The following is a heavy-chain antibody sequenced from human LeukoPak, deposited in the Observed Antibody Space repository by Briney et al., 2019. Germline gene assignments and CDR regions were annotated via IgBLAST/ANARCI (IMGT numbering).Heavy chain of an antibody. Sequence: GGSLRPSCAASGFTFSSYGMHWVRQAPGKGLEWVAVIWYDGSNKYYADSVKGRFTISRDNSKNTLYLQTNSLRAEDTAVYYCARDIYWGITGTALGYWGQGTLVTVSS. V-gene: IGHV3-33*01. CDR3: ARDIYWGITGTALGY. CDR2: IWYDGSNK. CDR1: GFTFSSYG. J-gene: IGHJ4*02. D-gene: IGHD1-20*01.